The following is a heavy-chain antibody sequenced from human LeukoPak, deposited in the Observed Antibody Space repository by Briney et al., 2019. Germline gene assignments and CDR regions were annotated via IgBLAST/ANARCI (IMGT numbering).Heavy chain of an antibody. CDR2: IKQDGSET. CDR3: TRDSGTYNWLDP. J-gene: IGHJ5*02. Sequence: PGGSLRLSCAASGFTFNNYWMSWVRQAPGKGLEWVANIKQDGSETYHVDSVQGRFTISRDNTKNSLYLQMNSLKTEDTALYYCTRDSGTYNWLDPWGQGTLVTVSS. D-gene: IGHD1-26*01. CDR1: GFTFNNYW. V-gene: IGHV3-7*04.